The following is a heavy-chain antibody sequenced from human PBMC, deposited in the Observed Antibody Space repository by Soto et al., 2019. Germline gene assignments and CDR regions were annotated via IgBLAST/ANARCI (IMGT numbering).Heavy chain of an antibody. CDR2: TSYDGKS. CDR3: ARDLSSGYQTFYFDY. J-gene: IGHJ4*01. CDR1: GYLINSGYS. Sequence: SETLSLTCKVSGYLINSGYSWGWIRQSPGKGLEWIGSTSYDGKSYYKPSLKSRVVMSVDLANNQFSLRLRSVAAADTAVYYCARDLSSGYQTFYFDYWGQGTPVTVSS. D-gene: IGHD3-22*01. V-gene: IGHV4-38-2*02.